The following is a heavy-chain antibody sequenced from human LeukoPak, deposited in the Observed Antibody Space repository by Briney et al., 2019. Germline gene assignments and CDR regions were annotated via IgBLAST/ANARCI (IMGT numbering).Heavy chain of an antibody. D-gene: IGHD1-26*01. CDR1: GGSFSGYY. Sequence: SETLSLTCAVYGGSFSGYYWSWIRQPPGKGLEWIGEINHSGSTNYNPSLKSRVTISVDTSKNQFSLKLSSVTAADTAVYYCARRIVGASSAFDYWGQGTLVTVSS. CDR3: ARRIVGASSAFDY. J-gene: IGHJ4*02. V-gene: IGHV4-34*01. CDR2: INHSGST.